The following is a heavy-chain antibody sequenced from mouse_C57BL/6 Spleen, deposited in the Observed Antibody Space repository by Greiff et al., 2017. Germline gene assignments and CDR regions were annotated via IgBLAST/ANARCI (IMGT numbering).Heavy chain of an antibody. D-gene: IGHD1-1*01. J-gene: IGHJ2*01. Sequence: QVQLQQPGAELVKPGASVKLSCKASGYTFTSYWMQWVKQRPGQGLEWIGEIDPSDSYTNYNQKFKGKATLTVDTSSSTAYMQLSSLTSEDSAVYYCAREGIGRITTVVAPNYWGQGTTLTVSS. V-gene: IGHV1-50*01. CDR3: AREGIGRITTVVAPNY. CDR2: IDPSDSYT. CDR1: GYTFTSYW.